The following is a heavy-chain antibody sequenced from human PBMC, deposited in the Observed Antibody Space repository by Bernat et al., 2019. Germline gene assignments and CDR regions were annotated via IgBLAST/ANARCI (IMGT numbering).Heavy chain of an antibody. CDR3: ARDLDSSSNDY. D-gene: IGHD6-13*01. V-gene: IGHV3-30-3*01. CDR2: ISYDGSNK. J-gene: IGHJ4*02. Sequence: QVQLVESGGGVVQPGRSLRLSCAASGFTFSSYAMHWVRQAPGKGLEGVAVISYDGSNKYYADAVKGRFTISRDNSKNTLYLQMNRLRAEETAVYYCARDLDSSSNDYWSQGTLVTVSS. CDR1: GFTFSSYA.